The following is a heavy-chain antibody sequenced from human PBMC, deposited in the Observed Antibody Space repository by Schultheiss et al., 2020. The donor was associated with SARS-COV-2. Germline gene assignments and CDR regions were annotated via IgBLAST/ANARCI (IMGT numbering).Heavy chain of an antibody. D-gene: IGHD6-13*01. V-gene: IGHV3-9*01. J-gene: IGHJ5*02. Sequence: GGSLRLSCAASGFTFDDYAMHWVRQAPGKGLEWVSGISWNSGSIGYADSVKGRFTISRDNAKNSLYLQMNSLRPEDTALYYCAKDKLGSSWSNWFDPWGQGTRVTVSS. CDR2: ISWNSGSI. CDR3: AKDKLGSSWSNWFDP. CDR1: GFTFDDYA.